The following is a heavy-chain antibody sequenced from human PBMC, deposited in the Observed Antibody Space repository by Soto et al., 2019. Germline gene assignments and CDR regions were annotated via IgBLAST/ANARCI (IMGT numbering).Heavy chain of an antibody. CDR3: ARDYDSSGLFDY. V-gene: IGHV4-30-4*01. Sequence: ASETLSLTCTVSGGSISSGDYYWSWIRQPPGKGLEWIGYIYYSGSTYYNPSLKSRVTISVDTSKNQFSLKLSSVTAADTAVYYCARDYDSSGLFDYWGQGTLVTVSS. CDR1: GGSISSGDYY. J-gene: IGHJ4*02. CDR2: IYYSGST. D-gene: IGHD3-22*01.